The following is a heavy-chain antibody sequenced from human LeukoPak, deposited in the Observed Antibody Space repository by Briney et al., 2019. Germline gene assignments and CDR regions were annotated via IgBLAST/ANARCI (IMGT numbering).Heavy chain of an antibody. CDR3: ARNANGSYAFDN. D-gene: IGHD1-26*01. J-gene: IGHJ4*02. V-gene: IGHV3-11*01. CDR1: GFTFSDNY. CDR2: ISRSSGTI. Sequence: GGSLRLSCAASGFTFSDNYMRWIRQGPERGLEWVSYISRSSGTIYYADSVKGRFTISRDNGKNSLYLQMNSLRAEDTAVYYCARNANGSYAFDNCGQGTLVTVSS.